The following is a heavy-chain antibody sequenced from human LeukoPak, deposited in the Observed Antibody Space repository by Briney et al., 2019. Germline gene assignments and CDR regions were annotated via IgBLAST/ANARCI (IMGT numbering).Heavy chain of an antibody. V-gene: IGHV3-30*02. CDR1: GFSFSDSA. J-gene: IGHJ4*02. Sequence: GGSLRLSCAASGFSFSDSAMHWVRQAAGKGLEWVAFIRYDGSNKYSADSVKGRFTISRDNSKNTLYLQMDSLIADDTAFYYCAKDQSSGWYGPYYFDYWGQGILVTVSS. D-gene: IGHD6-19*01. CDR3: AKDQSSGWYGPYYFDY. CDR2: IRYDGSNK.